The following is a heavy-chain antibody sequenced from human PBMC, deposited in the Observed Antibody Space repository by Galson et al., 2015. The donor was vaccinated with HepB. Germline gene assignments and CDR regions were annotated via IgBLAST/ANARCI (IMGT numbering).Heavy chain of an antibody. D-gene: IGHD2-2*01. V-gene: IGHV1-46*04. J-gene: IGHJ6*02. CDR3: AREVVPAAPYYYYYGMDV. Sequence: GGTFTSYYMHWVRQAPGQGLEWMGIINPSGGSTSYAQKLQGRVTMTRDTSTSTVYMELSSLRSEDTAVYYCAREVVPAAPYYYYYGMDVWGQGTTVTVSS. CDR2: INPSGGST. CDR1: GGTFTSYY.